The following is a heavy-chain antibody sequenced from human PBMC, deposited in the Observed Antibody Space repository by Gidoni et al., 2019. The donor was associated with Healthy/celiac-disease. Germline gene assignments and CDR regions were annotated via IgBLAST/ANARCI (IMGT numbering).Heavy chain of an antibody. J-gene: IGHJ3*02. CDR2: ISYDGSNN. Sequence: QVQLVESGGGVVQPGRSLRLSCAASGFTFSSYAMNWVRQAPGKGLEWVAVISYDGSNNYSPAPVKCRSPLPSAHSSNTLYLQMNSLSAEDAAVYYCAGGDGDSVGGVGAFDIWGQGTMVTVSS. D-gene: IGHD4-17*01. CDR3: AGGDGDSVGGVGAFDI. V-gene: IGHV3-30*04. CDR1: GFTFSSYA.